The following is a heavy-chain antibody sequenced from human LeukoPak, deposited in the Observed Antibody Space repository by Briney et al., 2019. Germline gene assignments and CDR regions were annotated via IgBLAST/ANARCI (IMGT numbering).Heavy chain of an antibody. CDR3: ATYCGGDCYSDFY. D-gene: IGHD2-21*02. V-gene: IGHV3-30*03. CDR1: GFTFSSYG. J-gene: IGHJ4*02. Sequence: GGSLRLSCAASGFTFSSYGMHWVRQAPGKGLEWVAVISYDGSNKYYADSVKGRFTISRDNSKNTLYLQMNSLRAEDTAVYYCATYCGGDCYSDFYWGQGTLVTVSS. CDR2: ISYDGSNK.